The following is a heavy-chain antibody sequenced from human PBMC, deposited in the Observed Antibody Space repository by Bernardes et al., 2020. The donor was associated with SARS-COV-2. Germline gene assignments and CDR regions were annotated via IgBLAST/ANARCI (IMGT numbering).Heavy chain of an antibody. CDR2: INTDGSST. D-gene: IGHD5-18*01. CDR1: GFTFRSSW. V-gene: IGHV3-74*01. CDR3: ARIRGYNYRDAFDI. J-gene: IGHJ3*02. Sequence: SLILSCAASGFTFRSSWMHWVRQIPGTGLVWVSRINTDGSSTSYADSVKGRFTISRDNAKNTLFLQMNSLRAEDTAMYYCARIRGYNYRDAFDIWGQGTMVTGSS.